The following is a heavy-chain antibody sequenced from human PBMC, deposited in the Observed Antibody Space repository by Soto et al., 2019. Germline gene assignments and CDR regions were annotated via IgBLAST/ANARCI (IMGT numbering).Heavy chain of an antibody. CDR3: AREDCSGGSCSQGWFDS. J-gene: IGHJ5*01. D-gene: IGHD2-15*01. CDR1: GGSISSGGYY. V-gene: IGHV4-31*03. CDR2: IYYSGST. Sequence: PSETLSLTCTVSGGSISSGGYYWSWIRQHPGRGLEWIGYIYYSGSTYYNPSLKSRVTISVDTSKNQFSLKLSSVTAADTAVYYCAREDCSGGSCSQGWFDSWGQGTLVTVSS.